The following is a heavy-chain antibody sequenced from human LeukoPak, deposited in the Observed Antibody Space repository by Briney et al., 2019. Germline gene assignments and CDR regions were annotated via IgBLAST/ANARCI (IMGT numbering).Heavy chain of an antibody. CDR1: GGSLSGGDYY. D-gene: IGHD6-13*01. V-gene: IGHV4-30-4*01. CDR3: VRDRSRPNPFFDL. J-gene: IGHJ4*02. CDR2: IHHRGSHY. Sequence: PSQTLSLTCTVSGGSLSGGDYYWSWIRYPPGKGLEWIGYIHHRGSHYYYNPSLQSRDTMSVDTSKNQLSLKLSSVRAADTALYFCVRDRSRPNPFFDLWGEGTLVSVPS.